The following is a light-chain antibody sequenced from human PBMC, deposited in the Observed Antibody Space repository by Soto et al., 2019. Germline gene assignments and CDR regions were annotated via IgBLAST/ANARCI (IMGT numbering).Light chain of an antibody. CDR1: QSVASN. Sequence: EIVMTQSPASLSVSPGESVTLSCRASQSVASNLAWYQQKPGQAPRLLIYGTSTRATGVPDRFSGSGSGTDFTLTIRSIQAADFAVYHCQHYNNWPITFGQGKRLEIK. CDR2: GTS. J-gene: IGKJ5*01. CDR3: QHYNNWPIT. V-gene: IGKV3-15*01.